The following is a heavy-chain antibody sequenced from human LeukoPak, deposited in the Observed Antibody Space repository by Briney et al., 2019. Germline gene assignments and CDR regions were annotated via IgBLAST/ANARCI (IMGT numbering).Heavy chain of an antibody. CDR3: ARDLSRDCSSTSCYTFDP. CDR1: GFTFSTYA. D-gene: IGHD2-2*02. Sequence: GMSLRLSCAASGFTFSTYAMHWVRQAPGKGLEWVALISYDGSSKYYADSVKGRFTISRDNSKNTLYLQMNSLRAEDTAVYYCARDLSRDCSSTSCYTFDPWGQGTLVTVSS. J-gene: IGHJ5*02. CDR2: ISYDGSSK. V-gene: IGHV3-30*04.